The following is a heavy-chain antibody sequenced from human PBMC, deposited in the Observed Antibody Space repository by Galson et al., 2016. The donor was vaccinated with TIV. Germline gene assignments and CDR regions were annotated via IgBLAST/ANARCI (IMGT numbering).Heavy chain of an antibody. D-gene: IGHD3-22*01. CDR1: GYTFSKYG. V-gene: IGHV1-18*04. Sequence: SVKVSCKASGYTFSKYGISWVRQAPGQGLEWMGWLSGYSGNTNYARKLTGRVSMTTDTSTGTAFMEVRSLTSDDTAVYYCARDRGSMTMILVVDYYYGMDVWGQGTTVTVSS. CDR3: ARDRGSMTMILVVDYYYGMDV. CDR2: LSGYSGNT. J-gene: IGHJ6*02.